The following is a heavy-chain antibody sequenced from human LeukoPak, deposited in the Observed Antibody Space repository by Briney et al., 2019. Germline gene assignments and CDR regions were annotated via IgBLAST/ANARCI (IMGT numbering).Heavy chain of an antibody. Sequence: SETLSLTCTVYGGSFSGYYWSWIRQPPGKGLEWIGEINHSGSTNYNPSLKSRVTISVDTSKNQFSLKLSSVTAADTAVYYCARGYSSSWYYFDYWGQGALVTVSS. CDR2: INHSGST. CDR3: ARGYSSSWYYFDY. V-gene: IGHV4-34*01. J-gene: IGHJ4*02. D-gene: IGHD6-13*01. CDR1: GGSFSGYY.